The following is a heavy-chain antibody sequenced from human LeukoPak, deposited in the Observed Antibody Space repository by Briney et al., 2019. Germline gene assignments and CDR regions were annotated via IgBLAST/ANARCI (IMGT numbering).Heavy chain of an antibody. J-gene: IGHJ4*02. CDR2: INDSGDYT. V-gene: IGHV3-23*01. D-gene: IGHD6-19*01. Sequence: GRSLRLSCAASGFTFSSYSMAWVRQAPRRGLEGGSVINDSGDYTVYADSVKGRFTISRDNSEKMLYMQMNSLRAEDTAVYYCARERDRGSEVADHFDHWGQGTLVTVSS. CDR3: ARERDRGSEVADHFDH. CDR1: GFTFSSYS.